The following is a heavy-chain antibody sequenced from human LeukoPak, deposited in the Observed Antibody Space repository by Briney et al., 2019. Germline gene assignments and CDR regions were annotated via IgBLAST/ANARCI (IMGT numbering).Heavy chain of an antibody. CDR2: IYYSGST. D-gene: IGHD1-26*01. J-gene: IGHJ2*01. V-gene: IGHV4-59*08. CDR1: GGSIRSDY. CDR3: ARREVGAYWYFDL. Sequence: SETLSLTCSVSGGSIRSDYWNWIRQPPGKGVAWVGSIYYSGSTYYNPSLMSRVTISVDTSKNQFSLKLTAVTAADTAVYYCARREVGAYWYFDLWGRGTLVTVSS.